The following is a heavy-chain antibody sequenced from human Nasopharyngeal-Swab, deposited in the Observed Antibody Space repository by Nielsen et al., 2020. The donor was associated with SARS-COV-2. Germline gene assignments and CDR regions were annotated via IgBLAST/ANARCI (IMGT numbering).Heavy chain of an antibody. CDR3: ARHRAEYSSSSHFDY. CDR2: IYPGDSDT. D-gene: IGHD6-6*01. J-gene: IGHJ4*02. Sequence: VRQMPGKGLEWMGIIYPGDSDTRYSPSFQGQVTISADKSISTAYLQWSSLKASDTAMYYCARHRAEYSSSSHFDYWGQGTLVTV. V-gene: IGHV5-51*01.